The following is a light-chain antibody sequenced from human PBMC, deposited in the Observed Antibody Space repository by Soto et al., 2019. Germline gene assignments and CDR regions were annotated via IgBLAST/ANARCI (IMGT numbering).Light chain of an antibody. CDR3: QQYEAVVT. Sequence: EIVLTQSPATLSLSPGERATLSCRASQSVSSYLAWYQQKPGQAPRLLIDGASTRATGIPDRFSGSGSGTDFTLTISRLEPEDVAVYYCQQYEAVVTFGQGTKVDVK. CDR1: QSVSSY. J-gene: IGKJ1*01. CDR2: GAS. V-gene: IGKV3-20*01.